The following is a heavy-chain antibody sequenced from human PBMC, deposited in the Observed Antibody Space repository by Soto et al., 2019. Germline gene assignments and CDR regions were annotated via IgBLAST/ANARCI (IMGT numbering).Heavy chain of an antibody. CDR2: ISSSGSTI. CDR3: ARDWVSTAARPDYYYGMDV. V-gene: IGHV3-11*01. CDR1: GFTFSDYY. Sequence: GGSLRLSCAASGFTFSDYYMSWIRQAPGKGLEWVSYISSSGSTIYYADSVKGRFTISRDNAKNSLYLQMNSLRAEDTAVYYCARDWVSTAARPDYYYGMDVWGQGTTVTVSS. D-gene: IGHD6-6*01. J-gene: IGHJ6*02.